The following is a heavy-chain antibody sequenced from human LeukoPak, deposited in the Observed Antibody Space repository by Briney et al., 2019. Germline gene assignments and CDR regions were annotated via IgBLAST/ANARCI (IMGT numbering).Heavy chain of an antibody. CDR1: GFTFCDYD. J-gene: IGHJ3*02. Sequence: GGSLRLSCEASGFTFCDYDMHWVRQATGKGLEWVSAIRSIGDRFYSGSVKGRFTISRENAKNTFYLEMNSLRVGDTAVYYCARLYSSGRYANAFDTWGQGTVVTVSS. CDR3: ARLYSSGRYANAFDT. V-gene: IGHV3-13*01. D-gene: IGHD6-19*01. CDR2: IRSIGDR.